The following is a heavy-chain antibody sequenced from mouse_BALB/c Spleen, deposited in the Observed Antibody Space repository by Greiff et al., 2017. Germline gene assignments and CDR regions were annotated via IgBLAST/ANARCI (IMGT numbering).Heavy chain of an antibody. CDR2: IYPGDGDT. CDR3: ARRGWLHAMDY. J-gene: IGHJ4*01. CDR1: GYAFSSYW. Sequence: QVQLQQSGAELVRPGSSVKISCKASGYAFSSYWMNWVKQRPGQGLEWIGQIYPGDGDTNYNGKFKGKATLTADKSSSTAYMQLSSLTSEDSAVYVCARRGWLHAMDYWGQGTSVTVSS. V-gene: IGHV1-80*01. D-gene: IGHD2-3*01.